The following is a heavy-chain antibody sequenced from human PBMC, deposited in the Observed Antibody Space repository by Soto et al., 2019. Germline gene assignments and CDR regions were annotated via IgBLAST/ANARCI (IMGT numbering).Heavy chain of an antibody. CDR1: GGTFSSYT. D-gene: IGHD2-2*01. J-gene: IGHJ4*02. CDR3: ASRNGLLSAVHDY. Sequence: QVQLVQSGAEVQKPGSSVKVSCKAAGGTFSSYTISWVRQAPGQGLEWMGRIIPIRGIANYAQKFQGRVTITADKSTSTAYMELSSLRSEDTAVYYCASRNGLLSAVHDYWGQGTLVTVSS. V-gene: IGHV1-69*02. CDR2: IIPIRGIA.